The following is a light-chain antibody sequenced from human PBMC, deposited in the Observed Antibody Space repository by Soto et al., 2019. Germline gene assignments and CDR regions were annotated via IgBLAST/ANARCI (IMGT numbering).Light chain of an antibody. CDR2: DAS. CDR1: QSISSW. V-gene: IGKV1-5*01. CDR3: QQYNSYPWT. J-gene: IGKJ1*01. Sequence: DIQMTQSPSTLSASVGDRVTITCRASQSISSWLAWYQQKPGKVPKLLIYDASNLERGVSSGFSGSGSGTEFTLTISSLQSDDFATYYCQQYNSYPWTFGQGTKVEIK.